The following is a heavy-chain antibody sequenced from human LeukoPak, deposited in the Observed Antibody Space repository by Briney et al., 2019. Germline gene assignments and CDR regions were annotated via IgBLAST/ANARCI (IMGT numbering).Heavy chain of an antibody. CDR1: GFTFSSYA. J-gene: IGHJ4*02. Sequence: PGGSLRLSCAASGFTFSSYAMHWVRQAPGKGLEWVAVISYDGSNKYYADSVKGRFTISRDNSKNTLYLQMNSLRAEDTAVYYCARAGGEDIVLMVYANFDYWGQGTLVTVSS. CDR3: ARAGGEDIVLMVYANFDY. V-gene: IGHV3-30-3*01. CDR2: ISYDGSNK. D-gene: IGHD2-8*01.